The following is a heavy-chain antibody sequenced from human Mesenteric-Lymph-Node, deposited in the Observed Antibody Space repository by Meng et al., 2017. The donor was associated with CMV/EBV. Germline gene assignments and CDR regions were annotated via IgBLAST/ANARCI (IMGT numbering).Heavy chain of an antibody. V-gene: IGHV3-48*04. CDR1: GFTFSSYT. CDR3: ARPDGTALPYYFDY. Sequence: GESLKISCAASGFTFSSYTMNWVRQAPGKGLEWISYMSSSGRTRHYADSVKGRFTISRDNAKNSLYLQMNSLTAEDTAVYYCARPDGTALPYYFDYWGQGTLVTVSS. D-gene: IGHD5-18*01. J-gene: IGHJ4*02. CDR2: MSSSGRTR.